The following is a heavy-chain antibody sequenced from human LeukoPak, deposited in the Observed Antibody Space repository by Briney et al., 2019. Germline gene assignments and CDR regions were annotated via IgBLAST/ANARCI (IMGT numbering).Heavy chain of an antibody. J-gene: IGHJ4*02. CDR3: AREPDRRLATYYFDY. Sequence: SETLSLTCTVSGGSIGNFYWNWIRQPAGKGLEWIGRIFTTGSTNYNPSLKSRVTMSVDTSKNQLSLRLSSVTAADTAVYYCAREPDRRLATYYFDYWGQGTLVTVSS. V-gene: IGHV4-4*07. CDR1: GGSIGNFY. CDR2: IFTTGST. D-gene: IGHD6-19*01.